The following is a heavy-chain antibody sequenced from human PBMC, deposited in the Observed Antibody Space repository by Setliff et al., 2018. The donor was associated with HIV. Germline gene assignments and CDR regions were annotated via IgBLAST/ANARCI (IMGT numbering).Heavy chain of an antibody. J-gene: IGHJ6*03. CDR1: GYTFTGYY. D-gene: IGHD5-12*01. Sequence: ASVKVSCKASGYTFTGYYIHWVRQAPGQGLEWMGWINPNSGDTKYTQKFQGRVAMTRDASISTAYMELSSLRSDDTAAYYCARGDLARDYYYMDVWGKGTTVTVSS. CDR2: INPNSGDT. CDR3: ARGDLARDYYYMDV. V-gene: IGHV1-2*02.